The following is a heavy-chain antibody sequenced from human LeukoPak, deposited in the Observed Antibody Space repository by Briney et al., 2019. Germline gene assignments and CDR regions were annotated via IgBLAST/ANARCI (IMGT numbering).Heavy chain of an antibody. CDR1: GGPINSSDYY. V-gene: IGHV4-39*01. J-gene: IGHJ4*02. CDR3: ARVAGIAAAGTLDY. Sequence: SETLSLTCTVSGGPINSSDYYWGWIRQPPGKGLEWIGNIYYSGTTYYNPSLKSRVTISVDTSRNQVSLKLSSVTAADTAVYYCARVAGIAAAGTLDYWGQGTLVTVSS. CDR2: IYYSGTT. D-gene: IGHD6-13*01.